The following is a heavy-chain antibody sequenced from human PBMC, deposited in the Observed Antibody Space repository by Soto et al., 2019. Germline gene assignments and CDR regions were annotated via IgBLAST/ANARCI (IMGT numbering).Heavy chain of an antibody. Sequence: ASVKVSCKASGYSFTDYHIHWVRQAPGQGLEWLGRINPKSGGTSTAQKIQGWVTMTTDTSISTASMELTRLTSDDTAIYYCARGDSTDCSNGVCSFFYNHDMDVWGQGTTVTVSS. D-gene: IGHD2-8*01. CDR2: INPKSGGT. J-gene: IGHJ6*02. CDR3: ARGDSTDCSNGVCSFFYNHDMDV. V-gene: IGHV1-2*04. CDR1: GYSFTDYH.